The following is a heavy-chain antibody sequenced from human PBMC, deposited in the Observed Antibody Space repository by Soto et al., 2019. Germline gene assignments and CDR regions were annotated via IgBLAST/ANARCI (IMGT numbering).Heavy chain of an antibody. V-gene: IGHV3-7*05. CDR3: ASQRVSYAMDV. CDR2: MNQDGSEK. D-gene: IGHD1-1*01. J-gene: IGHJ6*02. CDR1: GFTFGDYW. Sequence: EVQLVESGGGLDQPGGSLRLSCTVSGFTFGDYWMTWVRQAPGKGLEWVANMNQDGSEKYYVDSVQGRFAISRDNAKNSLYLQMHSLSAEDTAVYYCASQRVSYAMDVWGQGTTVTVSS.